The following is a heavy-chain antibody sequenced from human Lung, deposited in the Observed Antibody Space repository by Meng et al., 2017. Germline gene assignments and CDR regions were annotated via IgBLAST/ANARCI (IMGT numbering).Heavy chain of an antibody. J-gene: IGHJ4*02. Sequence: QVHPVQSGAEGKKPGASVKGPCKSSDYTFTGYGVSWVRQAPGQGLEWMAWLGAHDGDRSHAPRFQGRVTVTADRLTATSFMELRNLRYDDTAVYYCARGTPGRSYSDFWGQGTLVTVSS. D-gene: IGHD3-10*01. V-gene: IGHV1-18*04. CDR2: LGAHDGDR. CDR1: DYTFTGYG. CDR3: ARGTPGRSYSDF.